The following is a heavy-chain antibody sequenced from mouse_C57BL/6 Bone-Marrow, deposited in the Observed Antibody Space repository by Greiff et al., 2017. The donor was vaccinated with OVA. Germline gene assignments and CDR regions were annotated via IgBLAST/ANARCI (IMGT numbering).Heavy chain of an antibody. CDR3: ASPSGGGRLFAY. CDR1: EYEFPSHD. Sequence: EVKLVESGGGLVQPGESLKLSCESNEYEFPSHDMSWVRKTPEKRLELVAAINSDGGSTYYPDTMERRFIISRDNTKKTLYLQMSSLRSEDTALYYCASPSGGGRLFAYWGQGTLVTVSA. V-gene: IGHV5-2*01. CDR2: INSDGGST. J-gene: IGHJ3*01. D-gene: IGHD3-3*01.